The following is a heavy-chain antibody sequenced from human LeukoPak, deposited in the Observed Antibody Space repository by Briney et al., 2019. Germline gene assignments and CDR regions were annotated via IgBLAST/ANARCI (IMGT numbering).Heavy chain of an antibody. CDR1: GFTFSSYG. V-gene: IGHV3-30*18. Sequence: PGGSLRLSCAASGFTFSSYGMHWVRQAPGKGLEWVAVISYDGSNKYYADSVKGRFTISRDNSKNTLYLQMNSLRAEDTAVYYCAKGVGEVGAIWDYWGQGTLVTVSS. D-gene: IGHD1-26*01. CDR3: AKGVGEVGAIWDY. J-gene: IGHJ4*02. CDR2: ISYDGSNK.